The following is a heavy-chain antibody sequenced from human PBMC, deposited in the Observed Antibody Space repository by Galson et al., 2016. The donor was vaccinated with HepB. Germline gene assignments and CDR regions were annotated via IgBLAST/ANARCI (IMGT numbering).Heavy chain of an antibody. CDR3: ARDPPGSDYGLDV. Sequence: SLRLSCATSGFTFGSYEMHWVRQPPDKGLEWVAIISFDGSGEKYADSVKGRFTISRDNFQNTLFLQMSSLRVEDTAVYYCARDPPGSDYGLDVWGKGTTVTVSS. J-gene: IGHJ6*04. V-gene: IGHV3-33*01. CDR1: GFTFGSYE. CDR2: ISFDGSGE.